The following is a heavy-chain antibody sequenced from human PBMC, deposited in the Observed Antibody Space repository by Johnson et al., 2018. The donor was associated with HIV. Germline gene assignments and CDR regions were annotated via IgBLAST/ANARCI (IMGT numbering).Heavy chain of an antibody. CDR2: ISHDGSNK. D-gene: IGHD5-18*01. V-gene: IGHV3-30*04. J-gene: IGHJ3*02. CDR1: GFSFSPYA. CDR3: ARGRRIQLWLLADAFDI. Sequence: QVQLVESGGGVVQPGRSLRLSCAASGFSFSPYALHWVRQTPGKGLEWVAVISHDGSNKYYADSVKGRFTISRDNSKNTLYLQMNSLRAEDTAVYYCARGRRIQLWLLADAFDIWGQGTMVTVSS.